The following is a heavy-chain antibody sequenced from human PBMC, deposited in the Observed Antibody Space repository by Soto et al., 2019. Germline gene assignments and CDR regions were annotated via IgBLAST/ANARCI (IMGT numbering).Heavy chain of an antibody. D-gene: IGHD3-10*01. Sequence: EVQLVESGGGLVQPGGSLRLSCAASGFTVSSNYMSWVRQAPGKGLEWVSVIYSGGSTYYADSVKGRFTISRDKSKNTLYLQMNILRAEYTAVYNCARGGRWFVDSGMAVWGQGSTVNVSS. J-gene: IGHJ6*02. CDR3: ARGGRWFVDSGMAV. CDR2: IYSGGST. V-gene: IGHV3-66*01. CDR1: GFTVSSNY.